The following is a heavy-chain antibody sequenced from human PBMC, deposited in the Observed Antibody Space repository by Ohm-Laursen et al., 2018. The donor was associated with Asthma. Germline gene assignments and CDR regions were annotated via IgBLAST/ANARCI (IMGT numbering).Heavy chain of an antibody. V-gene: IGHV3-23*01. D-gene: IGHD3-9*01. J-gene: IGHJ6*02. Sequence: GSLRLSCSASGFTFRHHGMSWVRQAPGKGLEWVSTITDSGSNIDYADSVKGRFTISRDNSKNTLYLQMNSLRAEDTAVYHCAKDLNGFDWLLSRSSGMDVWGRGTTVTVSS. CDR1: GFTFRHHG. CDR3: AKDLNGFDWLLSRSSGMDV. CDR2: ITDSGSNI.